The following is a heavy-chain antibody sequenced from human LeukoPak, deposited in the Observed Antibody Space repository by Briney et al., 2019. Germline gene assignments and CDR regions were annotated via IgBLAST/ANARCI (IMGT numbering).Heavy chain of an antibody. V-gene: IGHV3-48*04. D-gene: IGHD1-1*01. CDR1: GFTFSSYS. CDR2: ISGSSETM. Sequence: PGRSLRLSCTASGFTFSSYSIYWVRQAPGEGLEWISYISGSSETMFYADSVKDRFTVSRDDPKNSLHLQMDSLRAEDAAVYYCARALERNRDYYGVDVWGQGTTVTVSS. CDR3: ARALERNRDYYGVDV. J-gene: IGHJ6*02.